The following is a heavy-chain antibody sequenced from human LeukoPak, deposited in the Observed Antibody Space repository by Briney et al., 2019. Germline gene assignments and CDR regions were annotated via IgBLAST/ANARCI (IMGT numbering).Heavy chain of an antibody. D-gene: IGHD7-27*01. V-gene: IGHV3-33*01. Sequence: GRSLRLSCAASGFTFSSYGMHWVRRAPGKGLEWVAVIWYDGSNKYYADSVKGRFTISRDNSKNTLYLQMNSLRAEDTAVYYCARDSANWSYFDYWGQGTLVTVSS. CDR2: IWYDGSNK. CDR1: GFTFSSYG. J-gene: IGHJ4*02. CDR3: ARDSANWSYFDY.